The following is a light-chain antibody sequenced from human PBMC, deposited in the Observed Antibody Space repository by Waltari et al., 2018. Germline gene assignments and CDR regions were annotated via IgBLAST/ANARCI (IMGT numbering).Light chain of an antibody. CDR1: QSVLYSSNHKNY. CDR3: QQYCSTPIT. Sequence: DIVMTQSPDSLAVSLGERATINCKSSQSVLYSSNHKNYLAWYQQKPGQPPKLLIYWASTRESGVPDRFSGSGSGTDFTLTISSLQAEDVAVYYCQQYCSTPITFGQGTRLEIK. V-gene: IGKV4-1*01. CDR2: WAS. J-gene: IGKJ5*01.